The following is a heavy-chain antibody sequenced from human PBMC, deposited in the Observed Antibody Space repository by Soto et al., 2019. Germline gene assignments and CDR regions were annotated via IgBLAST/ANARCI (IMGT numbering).Heavy chain of an antibody. Sequence: EVQLVESGGGLVKPGGSLRLSCAASGFTFSSYSMNWVRQAPGKGLEWVSSISSSSSYIYYADSVKGRFTISTDNAKNSLYLQMNSLRAEDTAVYYCARGGLRRGGNYYGMDVWGQGTTVTVSS. J-gene: IGHJ6*02. V-gene: IGHV3-21*01. CDR1: GFTFSSYS. CDR2: ISSSSSYI. CDR3: ARGGLRRGGNYYGMDV. D-gene: IGHD3-16*01.